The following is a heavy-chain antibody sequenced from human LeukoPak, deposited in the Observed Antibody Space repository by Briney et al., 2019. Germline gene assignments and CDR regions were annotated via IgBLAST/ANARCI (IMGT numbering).Heavy chain of an antibody. CDR1: GGSISSYYW. D-gene: IGHD3-3*01. Sequence: TLSLTCTVSGGSISSYYWSWIRQPPGKALEWLALIYWNDDKRYSPSLKSRLTITKDTSKNQVVLTMTNMDPVDTATYYCAHSRVQFLEWLSPRGDYYYYMDVWGKGTTVTVSS. V-gene: IGHV2-5*01. CDR3: AHSRVQFLEWLSPRGDYYYYMDV. CDR2: IYWNDDK. J-gene: IGHJ6*03.